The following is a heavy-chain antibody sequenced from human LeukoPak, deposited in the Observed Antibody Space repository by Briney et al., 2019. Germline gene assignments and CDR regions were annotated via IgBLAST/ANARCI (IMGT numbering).Heavy chain of an antibody. V-gene: IGHV5-51*01. Sequence: GASLKISCKGSGYSFSSYWIGWVRQMSGKGLEWMGILYPGDSETRYSPSFQGQVTISADKSISTAYLQWSSLKASDTATYYCARRGSSGWFFDYWGQGTLVTVSS. CDR3: ARRGSSGWFFDY. CDR1: GYSFSSYW. CDR2: LYPGDSET. J-gene: IGHJ4*02. D-gene: IGHD6-19*01.